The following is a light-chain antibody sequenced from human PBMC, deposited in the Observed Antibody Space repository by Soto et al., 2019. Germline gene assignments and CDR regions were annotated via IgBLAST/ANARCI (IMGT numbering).Light chain of an antibody. Sequence: EIVLTQSPGTLSLSPGERATISCRASQSVSSSYLAWYQQKPGQAPRLLIYGASSRATGLPDRCSGSGSGTDFTLTISRLEPEDFAVYYCQQYGSSRTFGQGTKVEIK. V-gene: IGKV3-20*01. CDR3: QQYGSSRT. CDR2: GAS. J-gene: IGKJ1*01. CDR1: QSVSSSY.